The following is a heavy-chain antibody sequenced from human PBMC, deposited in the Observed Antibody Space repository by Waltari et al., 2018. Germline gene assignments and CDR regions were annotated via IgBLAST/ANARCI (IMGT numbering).Heavy chain of an antibody. D-gene: IGHD3-3*01. CDR3: VRDRRDITIFGAVTKYYYYMDV. Sequence: QVQLHESGPGLVKPSETLSLTCAVSGYSIRSGSYRGCIRQATGKGLEWVGSIYQSGTTHYNPSLKSRVTISIDTSKNQFSLRLNSMTAADTAVYYCVRDRRDITIFGAVTKYYYYMDVWGQGTTVTVPS. CDR2: IYQSGTT. CDR1: GYSIRSGSY. V-gene: IGHV4-38-2*02. J-gene: IGHJ6*03.